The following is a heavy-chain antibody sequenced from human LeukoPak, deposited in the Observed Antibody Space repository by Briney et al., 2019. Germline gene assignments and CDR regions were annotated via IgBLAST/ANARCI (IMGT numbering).Heavy chain of an antibody. CDR2: IYYSGST. V-gene: IGHV4-59*01. D-gene: IGHD2-15*01. J-gene: IGHJ3*02. Sequence: SDTLSLTXTVSGGSISSYYWSWIRQPPGKALEWIGYIYYSGSTNYNPSLKSRVTISVDTSKNQFSLKLSSVTAADTAVYYCAREGSGGSFYSIAGVCPFDIWGQGTMVTVSS. CDR3: AREGSGGSFYSIAGVCPFDI. CDR1: GGSISSYY.